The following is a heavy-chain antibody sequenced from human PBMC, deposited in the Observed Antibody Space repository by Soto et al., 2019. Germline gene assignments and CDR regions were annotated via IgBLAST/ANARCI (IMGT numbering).Heavy chain of an antibody. Sequence: PSETLSLTCTVSGGSISSGDYYWSWIRQPPGKGLEWIGYIYYSGSTYYNPSLKSRVTISVDTSKNQFSLKLSSVTAADTAVYYCARDPSMTSGYYSYGMDVWGQGTTVTVSS. CDR2: IYYSGST. CDR1: GGSISSGDYY. V-gene: IGHV4-30-4*01. CDR3: ARDPSMTSGYYSYGMDV. J-gene: IGHJ6*02.